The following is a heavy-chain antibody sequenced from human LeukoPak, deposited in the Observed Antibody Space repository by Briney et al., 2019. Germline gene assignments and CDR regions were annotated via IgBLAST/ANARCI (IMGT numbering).Heavy chain of an antibody. D-gene: IGHD3-3*01. V-gene: IGHV3-30*08. CDR3: ARGMILEWLLLRAPVDS. Sequence: PGGSLRLSCAASAFAFSGYAMHRVRQAPGKGLEWVAVISYDGSIKYYADSVKGRFTISRDNSKNTLFLQINSLRAEDTAVYYCARGMILEWLLLRAPVDSWGQGTLVTVSS. J-gene: IGHJ4*02. CDR2: ISYDGSIK. CDR1: AFAFSGYA.